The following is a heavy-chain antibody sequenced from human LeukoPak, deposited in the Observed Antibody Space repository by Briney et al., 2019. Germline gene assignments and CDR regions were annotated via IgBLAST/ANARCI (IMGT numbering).Heavy chain of an antibody. V-gene: IGHV3-48*03. CDR1: GFTFRDYE. CDR2: ISSSGSTT. J-gene: IGHJ4*02. Sequence: GGSLRLSCAASGFTFRDYEMNWVRQAPGKGLEWVSYISSSGSTTFYPDSVKGRFTISRDNAKNSPYLQMNSLRAEDTAVYYCAKDRYDSSGYWDYFDYWGQGTLVTVSS. CDR3: AKDRYDSSGYWDYFDY. D-gene: IGHD3-22*01.